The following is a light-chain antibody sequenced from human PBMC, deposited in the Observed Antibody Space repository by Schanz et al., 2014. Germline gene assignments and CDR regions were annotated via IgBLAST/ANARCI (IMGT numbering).Light chain of an antibody. CDR3: CSYAASDTYV. CDR1: SSDIGSYAL. CDR2: DVS. V-gene: IGLV2-23*02. Sequence: QSALTQPASVSGSPGQSITISCSGSSSDIGSYALVSWYQQHPGKAPKLMIYDVSNRPSGVSNRFSGSKSGNTASLTISGLQAEDEADYYCCSYAASDTYVFGTGTKLTVL. J-gene: IGLJ1*01.